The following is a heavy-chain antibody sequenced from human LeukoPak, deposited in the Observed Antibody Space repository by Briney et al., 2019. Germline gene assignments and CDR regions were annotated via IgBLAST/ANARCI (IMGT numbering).Heavy chain of an antibody. CDR2: IYSGGST. V-gene: IGHV3-53*01. CDR1: GFTFRRYT. Sequence: GGSLRLSCAGSGFTFRRYTLNWVRQAPGKGLEWVSVIYSGGSTYYADSVKGRFTISRDNSKNTLYLQMNSLRAEDTAVYYCARGPGSGSDPLDYWGQGTLVTVSS. D-gene: IGHD3-10*01. J-gene: IGHJ4*02. CDR3: ARGPGSGSDPLDY.